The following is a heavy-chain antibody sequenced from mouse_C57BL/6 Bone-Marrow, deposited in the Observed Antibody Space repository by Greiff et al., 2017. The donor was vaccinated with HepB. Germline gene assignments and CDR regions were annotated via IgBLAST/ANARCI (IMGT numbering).Heavy chain of an antibody. CDR3: AREVYYYGSFYYAMDY. Sequence: VQLQQSGAELARPGASVKLSCKASGYTFTSYGISWVKQRTGQGLEWIGEIYPRSGNTYYNEKVKGKATLTADKSSSTAYMELRSLTSEDSAVYFCAREVYYYGSFYYAMDYWGQGTSVTVSS. CDR2: IYPRSGNT. V-gene: IGHV1-81*01. D-gene: IGHD1-1*01. CDR1: GYTFTSYG. J-gene: IGHJ4*01.